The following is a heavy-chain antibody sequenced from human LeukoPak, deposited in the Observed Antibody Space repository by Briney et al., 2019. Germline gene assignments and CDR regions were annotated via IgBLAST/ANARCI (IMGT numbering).Heavy chain of an antibody. V-gene: IGHV3-48*03. CDR2: ISSSGSTI. CDR3: AELGITMIGGV. Sequence: QAGGSLRLSCAASGFTFSSYEMNWVRQAPGKGLEWVSYISSSGSTIYYADSVKGRFTISRDNAKNSLYLQMNSLRAEDMAVYYCAELGITMIGGVWGKGTTVTISS. D-gene: IGHD3-10*02. CDR1: GFTFSSYE. J-gene: IGHJ6*04.